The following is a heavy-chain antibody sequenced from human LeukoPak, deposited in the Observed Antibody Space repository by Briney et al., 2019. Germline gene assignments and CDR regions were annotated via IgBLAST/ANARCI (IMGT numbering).Heavy chain of an antibody. Sequence: SETLSLTCTVSGGSISSYYWSWTRQPAGKGLEWIGRIYTSGSTNYNPSLKSRVTMSVDTSKNQFSLKLSSVTAADTAVYYCARSKGGRDYDWFDPWGQGTLVTVSS. CDR2: IYTSGST. CDR1: GGSISSYY. J-gene: IGHJ5*02. CDR3: ARSKGGRDYDWFDP. V-gene: IGHV4-4*07. D-gene: IGHD4-17*01.